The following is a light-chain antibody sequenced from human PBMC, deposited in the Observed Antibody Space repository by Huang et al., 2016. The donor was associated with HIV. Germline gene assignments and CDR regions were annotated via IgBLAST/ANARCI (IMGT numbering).Light chain of an antibody. CDR2: AAS. Sequence: EIVMTQSPATLSVSPGERATLSCRASQSVSSNLAWYQQKPGQAPRLIIYAASARATGIPARFSGSGSGTEFTLTISSLQSEDFAVYYCHQYNNWPQTFGQGTKVEIK. CDR1: QSVSSN. J-gene: IGKJ1*01. CDR3: HQYNNWPQT. V-gene: IGKV3-15*01.